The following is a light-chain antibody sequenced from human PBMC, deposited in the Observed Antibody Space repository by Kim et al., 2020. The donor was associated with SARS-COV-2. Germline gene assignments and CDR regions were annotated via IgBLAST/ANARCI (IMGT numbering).Light chain of an antibody. V-gene: IGKV3-20*01. Sequence: ENVLTQSPDTLSLSPGEGATLSCRASQRVSGGYLAWYQHKPGQAPRLLIYGISSRASGIPDRFSGSGSGTDFTLTISSLEPEDFTMYYCQQYGSSPWTFGQGTKVDIK. CDR1: QRVSGGY. J-gene: IGKJ1*01. CDR2: GIS. CDR3: QQYGSSPWT.